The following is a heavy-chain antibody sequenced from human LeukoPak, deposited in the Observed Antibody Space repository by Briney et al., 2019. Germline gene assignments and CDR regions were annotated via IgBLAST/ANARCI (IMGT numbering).Heavy chain of an antibody. V-gene: IGHV4-30-2*01. CDR1: GGSISSGGYY. CDR3: ARGRVVVASNWFDP. Sequence: SETLSLTCTVSGGSISSGGYYWSWIRQPPGKGLEWIGYIYHSGSTYYNPSLKSRVTISVDRSKNQFSLKLSSVAAADTAVYYCARGRVVVASNWFDPWGQGTLVTVSS. CDR2: IYHSGST. J-gene: IGHJ5*02. D-gene: IGHD2-2*01.